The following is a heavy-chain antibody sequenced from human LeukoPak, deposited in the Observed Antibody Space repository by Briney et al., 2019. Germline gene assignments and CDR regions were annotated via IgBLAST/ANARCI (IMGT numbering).Heavy chain of an antibody. CDR1: GFTFSSYA. CDR2: ISYDGSNK. D-gene: IGHD1-26*01. Sequence: GGSLRLSCAASGFTFSSYAMHWVRQAPGKGLEWVAVISYDGSNKYYADSVKGRFTISRDNSKNTLYLQMNSLRAEDTAVYYCAREHSVSYLFDYGGQGTLVTVSS. V-gene: IGHV3-30-3*01. J-gene: IGHJ4*02. CDR3: AREHSVSYLFDY.